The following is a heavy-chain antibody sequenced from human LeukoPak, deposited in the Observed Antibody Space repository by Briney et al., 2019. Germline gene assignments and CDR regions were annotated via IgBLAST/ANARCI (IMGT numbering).Heavy chain of an antibody. Sequence: SETLSLTCTVSGGSISSGSSYLSWIRQPAGKGLEWIGRIFSSGSTNYNPSLKSRVTISIDTSKNQSSLKLSSVTAADTAVYYCARDYHSSGWTFFDYWGQGILVTVSS. CDR3: ARDYHSSGWTFFDY. V-gene: IGHV4-61*02. CDR1: GGSISSGSSY. D-gene: IGHD6-19*01. CDR2: IFSSGST. J-gene: IGHJ4*02.